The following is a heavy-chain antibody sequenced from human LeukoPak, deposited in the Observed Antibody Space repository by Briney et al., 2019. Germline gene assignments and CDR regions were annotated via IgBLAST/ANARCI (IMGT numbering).Heavy chain of an antibody. CDR3: ARQLGPPYDGSGSYTFDH. V-gene: IGHV4-39*02. CDR2: VHYRGSS. CDR1: GGSISSLSYY. D-gene: IGHD3-10*01. Sequence: SETLSLTCTVSGGSISSLSYYWGWIRQPPGKALEWIGSVHYRGSSYYNPSLKSQVTISVDTSKNHCSLSLSSLTAADTAVYYCARQLGPPYDGSGSYTFDHWGQGTLVTVSS. J-gene: IGHJ4*02.